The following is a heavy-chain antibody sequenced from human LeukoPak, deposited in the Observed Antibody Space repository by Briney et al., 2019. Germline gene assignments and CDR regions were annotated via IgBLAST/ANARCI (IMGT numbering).Heavy chain of an antibody. CDR1: AFTFSSYG. CDR2: ISGSGDST. V-gene: IGHV3-23*01. J-gene: IGHJ4*02. D-gene: IGHD1-26*01. CDR3: AKAWELLPEKVY. Sequence: GGSLRLSCAASAFTFSSYGMSWVRQAPGKGLEWVSDISGSGDSTNYADSVKGRFTIFRDNSKSTLYLQMDSLRAEDTAVYYCAKAWELLPEKVYWGQGTLVTVSS.